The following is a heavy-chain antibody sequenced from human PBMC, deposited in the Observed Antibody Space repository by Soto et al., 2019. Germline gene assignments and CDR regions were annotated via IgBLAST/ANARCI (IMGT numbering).Heavy chain of an antibody. CDR1: GFSLTTDGVG. J-gene: IGHJ4*02. Sequence: QITLKESGHSLVTPTQTLTLTCSFSGFSLTTDGVGVGWVRQPPGEALEWLALIYWDDDERYSPSLKTRLTITKDPSKNQVVLIMTNMDPVDTATYYCAHSRNLITEDAQVGDFDYWGQGTLVTVSS. CDR3: AHSRNLITEDAQVGDFDY. V-gene: IGHV2-5*02. CDR2: IYWDDDE. D-gene: IGHD3-10*01.